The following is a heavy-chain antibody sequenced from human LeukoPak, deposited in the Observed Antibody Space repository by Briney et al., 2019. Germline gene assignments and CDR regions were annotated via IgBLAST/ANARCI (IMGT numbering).Heavy chain of an antibody. J-gene: IGHJ3*02. Sequence: SETLSLTCTVSGGSISSYYWSWIRQPAGKGLEWIGRIYTSGSTNYNPSLKSRVTISVDTSKNQFSLKLSSVTAADTAVYYCARGYYDYVWGSYRYNLDAFDIWGQGTMVTVSS. CDR1: GGSISSYY. D-gene: IGHD3-16*02. V-gene: IGHV4-4*07. CDR3: ARGYYDYVWGSYRYNLDAFDI. CDR2: IYTSGST.